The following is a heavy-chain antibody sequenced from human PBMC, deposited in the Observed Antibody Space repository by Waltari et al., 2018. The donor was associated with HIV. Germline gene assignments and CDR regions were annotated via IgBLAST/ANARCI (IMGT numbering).Heavy chain of an antibody. J-gene: IGHJ4*02. V-gene: IGHV4-34*02. Sequence: QVQLQQWGARQLKTSDTLSLTCAVYGGSVSGYYCTWIRQSPGKGLEWIGEINHSGTTNYSPSLKSRVTISRDTSKNQFALKLTSVTAADTAVYYCAREAGYNSGWYGGYYFDFWGQGALVTVSS. D-gene: IGHD6-19*01. CDR1: GGSVSGYY. CDR2: INHSGTT. CDR3: AREAGYNSGWYGGYYFDF.